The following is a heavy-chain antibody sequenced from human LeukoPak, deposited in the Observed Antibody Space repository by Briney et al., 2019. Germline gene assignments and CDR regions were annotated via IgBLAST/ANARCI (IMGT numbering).Heavy chain of an antibody. CDR2: IIPIFGSA. CDR1: GGTFSSYA. Sequence: ASLKVSSKASGGTFSSYAISWVRQAPGQGLEWIGGIIPIFGSANYAQKFQGRVTITADKSTSTAYMELSSLRSEGTAVYYCARGGDYCSSTSCYLWFDYWGQGTLVTVSS. CDR3: ARGGDYCSSTSCYLWFDY. V-gene: IGHV1-69*06. D-gene: IGHD2-2*01. J-gene: IGHJ4*02.